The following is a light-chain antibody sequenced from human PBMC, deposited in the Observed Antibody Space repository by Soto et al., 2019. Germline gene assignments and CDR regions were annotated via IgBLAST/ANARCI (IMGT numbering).Light chain of an antibody. CDR1: QSVSSSY. CDR3: QQTHDLPRT. CDR2: RTS. V-gene: IGKV3-20*01. Sequence: EIVLTQSPGTLSLSPGERATLSCRASQSVSSSYLAWYQQKPGQAPRLLIYRTSNRATGIPDRFTASGSGTDFTLTITSLQPEDFGIYFCQQTHDLPRTFGLGTKVEF. J-gene: IGKJ4*01.